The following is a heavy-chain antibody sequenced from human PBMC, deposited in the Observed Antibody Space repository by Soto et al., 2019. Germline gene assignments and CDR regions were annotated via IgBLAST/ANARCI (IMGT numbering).Heavy chain of an antibody. J-gene: IGHJ6*03. V-gene: IGHV1-46*03. CDR3: ARGAAARLGYYYYYYMDV. D-gene: IGHD6-13*01. CDR1: GYTFTSYY. CDR2: INPSGGST. Sequence: ASVKVSCKASGYTFTSYYMHWVRQAPGQGLEWMGIINPSGGSTSYAQKFQGRVTMTRDTSTSTVYMELSSLRSEDTAVYYCARGAAARLGYYYYYYMDVWGKGTTVTVSS.